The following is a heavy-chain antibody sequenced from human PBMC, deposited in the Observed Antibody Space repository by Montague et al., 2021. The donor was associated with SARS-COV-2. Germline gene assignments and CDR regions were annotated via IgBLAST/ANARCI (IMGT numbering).Heavy chain of an antibody. V-gene: IGHV3-23*01. CDR1: GFIFSNYA. CDR2: ITGSGRDT. Sequence: SLRLSCAASGFIFSNYAMSWVRQAPGKGLEWVSVITGSGRDTYYADFVKGRFAISRDNFKNTLYLQINNLRAEDTATYYCAKGVILSGRRSYFDYWGQGTLVAVSS. J-gene: IGHJ4*02. D-gene: IGHD3-9*01. CDR3: AKGVILSGRRSYFDY.